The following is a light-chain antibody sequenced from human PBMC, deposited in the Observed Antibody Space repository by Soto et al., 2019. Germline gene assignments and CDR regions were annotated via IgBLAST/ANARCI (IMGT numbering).Light chain of an antibody. J-gene: IGKJ1*01. V-gene: IGKV1-5*03. CDR3: QQSYSTPRA. Sequence: DVQMTQSPSTLSGSVGDRVTITCRASQTISSWLAWYQQKPGKAPNLLIYKASRLHSGVSSRFSGSGSGTDFTLTISSLQPEDFATYYCQQSYSTPRAFGQGTKVDNK. CDR1: QTISSW. CDR2: KAS.